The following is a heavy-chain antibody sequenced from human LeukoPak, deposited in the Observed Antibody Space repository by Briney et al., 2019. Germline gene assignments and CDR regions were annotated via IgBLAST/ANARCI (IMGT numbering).Heavy chain of an antibody. Sequence: PETLSLTCTVSGGSISSYYWSWIRQPAGKGLEWIGRIYTSGSTNYNPSLKSRVTMSVDTSKNQFSLKLSSVTAADTAVYYCARRGGDYYDSSGLDAFDIWGQGTMVTVSS. CDR3: ARRGGDYYDSSGLDAFDI. CDR2: IYTSGST. D-gene: IGHD3-22*01. V-gene: IGHV4-4*07. J-gene: IGHJ3*02. CDR1: GGSISSYY.